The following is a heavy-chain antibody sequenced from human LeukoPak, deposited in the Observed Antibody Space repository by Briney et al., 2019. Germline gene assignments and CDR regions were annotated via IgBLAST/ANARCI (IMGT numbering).Heavy chain of an antibody. J-gene: IGHJ4*02. CDR3: AREFPSYGLRGVFDY. D-gene: IGHD5-18*01. Sequence: ASVKVSCMASGYTFTGYYMHWVRQAPGQGLEWMGWINPNSGGTNYAQKFQGRVTMTRDTSISTAYMELSRLRSDDTAVYYCAREFPSYGLRGVFDYWGQGTLVTVSS. V-gene: IGHV1-2*02. CDR1: GYTFTGYY. CDR2: INPNSGGT.